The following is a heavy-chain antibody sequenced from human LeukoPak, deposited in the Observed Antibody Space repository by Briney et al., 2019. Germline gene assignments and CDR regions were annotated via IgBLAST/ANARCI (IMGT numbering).Heavy chain of an antibody. CDR2: ISGSGGST. J-gene: IGHJ6*02. Sequence: PGGSLRLSCAASGFTFSSYAMSWVRQAPGKGLEWVSAISGSGGSTYYADSVKGRFTISRDNAKNSLYLQMNSLRAEDTAVYYCASSAGYSSSWYYYGMDVWGQGTTVTVSS. CDR3: ASSAGYSSSWYYYGMDV. D-gene: IGHD6-13*01. V-gene: IGHV3-23*01. CDR1: GFTFSSYA.